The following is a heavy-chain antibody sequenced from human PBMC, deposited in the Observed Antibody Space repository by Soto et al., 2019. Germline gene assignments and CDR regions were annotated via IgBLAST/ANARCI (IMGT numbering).Heavy chain of an antibody. CDR3: VSSRSAIYGDALDV. D-gene: IGHD2-2*01. CDR1: GGSISSYF. CDR2: IYDDGTT. Sequence: SGTLSLTCSVSGGSISSYFRNWLRQPPGKGLEWIGYIYDDGTTDYNPSLKSRVTILLDMSKNQFSLKLSSVTAADTAVYYCVSSRSAIYGDALDVWGQGTMVTVSS. V-gene: IGHV4-59*03. J-gene: IGHJ3*01.